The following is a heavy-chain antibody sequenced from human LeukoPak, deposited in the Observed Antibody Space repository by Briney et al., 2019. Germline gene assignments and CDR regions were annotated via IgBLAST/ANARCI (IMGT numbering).Heavy chain of an antibody. CDR3: ARDPLDGGNGMDV. Sequence: SETLSLTCSVSGGSMSYYYWSWIRQPPGKRLEWIGYIYYSGSTNYNPSLKSRVTISVDTSKNQFSLKLSSVAAADTAVYYCARDPLDGGNGMDVWGQGTTVTVSS. CDR1: GGSMSYYY. J-gene: IGHJ6*02. V-gene: IGHV4-59*12. D-gene: IGHD4-23*01. CDR2: IYYSGST.